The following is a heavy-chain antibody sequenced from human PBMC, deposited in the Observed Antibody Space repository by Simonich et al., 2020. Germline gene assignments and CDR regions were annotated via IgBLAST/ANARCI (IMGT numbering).Heavy chain of an antibody. Sequence: QVQLVQSGAEVKKPGASVKVSCKASGYTFTGYYMHWVRQAPGKGLDWKGWINPNRGGTNYATKFQGRVTMTRDTSISTAYMELSRLRSDDTAVYYCARSSDLLNWNDGPYYWGQGTLVTVSS. D-gene: IGHD1-1*01. J-gene: IGHJ4*02. CDR3: ARSSDLLNWNDGPYY. CDR2: INPNRGGT. CDR1: GYTFTGYY. V-gene: IGHV1-2*02.